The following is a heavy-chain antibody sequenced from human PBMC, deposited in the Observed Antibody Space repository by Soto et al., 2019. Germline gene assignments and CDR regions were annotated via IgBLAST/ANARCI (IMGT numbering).Heavy chain of an antibody. J-gene: IGHJ4*02. Sequence: ASVKVSCKASGYTFTSYGISWVRQAPGQGLEWMGWISAYNGNTNYAQKLQGRFTISRDISRNTVFLQMDSLRAEDTAVYYCAKDRQYPRDYFHYWGQGTRVTVSS. CDR1: GYTFTSYG. CDR3: AKDRQYPRDYFHY. V-gene: IGHV1-18*04. D-gene: IGHD4-4*01. CDR2: ISAYNGNT.